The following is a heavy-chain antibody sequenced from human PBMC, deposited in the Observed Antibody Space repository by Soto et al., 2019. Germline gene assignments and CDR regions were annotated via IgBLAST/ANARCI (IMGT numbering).Heavy chain of an antibody. D-gene: IGHD6-19*01. Sequence: GGSLRLSCAASGFTFDDYAMHWVRQAPGKGLEWVSGISWNSGSIGYADSVKGRFTISRDNAKNSLYLQMNSLRAEDTALYYCAKDSDSSGWYLFDYWGQGTLVTVSS. CDR1: GFTFDDYA. V-gene: IGHV3-9*01. CDR3: AKDSDSSGWYLFDY. CDR2: ISWNSGSI. J-gene: IGHJ4*02.